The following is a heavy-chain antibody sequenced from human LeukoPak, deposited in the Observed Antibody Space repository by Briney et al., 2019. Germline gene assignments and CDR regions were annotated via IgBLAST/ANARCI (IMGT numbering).Heavy chain of an antibody. CDR1: GGSISSSSYY. J-gene: IGHJ4*02. V-gene: IGHV4-39*01. CDR2: IYYRGSS. Sequence: PSETLSLTCTVSGGSISSSSYYWGWIRQPPGKGLEWIGSIYYRGSSYYSPSLKSRVTMSVDTSNNQFSLKLSSVTAADTAVYYCARGAETAATGTGRFDYWGQGTLVTVSS. CDR3: ARGAETAATGTGRFDY. D-gene: IGHD6-13*01.